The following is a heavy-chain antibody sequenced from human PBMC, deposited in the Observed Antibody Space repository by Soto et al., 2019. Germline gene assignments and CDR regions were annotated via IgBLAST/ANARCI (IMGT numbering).Heavy chain of an antibody. D-gene: IGHD5-18*01. CDR1: GFTFNTYN. CDR3: ARDLNKWASKAQLSTAGMDV. CDR2: ISSSSTYI. J-gene: IGHJ6*02. Sequence: SGGSLRLSCAASGFTFNTYNMNWVRQAPGKGLEWVSSISSSSTYIFYADSVRGRFTISRDNAENSLYLQMSSRRAEDTAVYYCARDLNKWASKAQLSTAGMDVWGQGTTVTVSS. V-gene: IGHV3-21*01.